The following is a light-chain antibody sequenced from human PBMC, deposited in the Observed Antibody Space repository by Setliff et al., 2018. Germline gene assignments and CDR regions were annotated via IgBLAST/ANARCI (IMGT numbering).Light chain of an antibody. CDR3: QVWDSSSDHNYV. CDR1: YIASKS. Sequence: SYELTQLPSVSVAPGETARITCGGSYIASKSVHWYQQKPGQAPVLVVYDDSDRPSGIPERFSGSNSGNTATLTISRVEAGDEADYYCQVWDSSSDHNYVFGTGTKVTVL. V-gene: IGLV3-21*02. CDR2: DDS. J-gene: IGLJ1*01.